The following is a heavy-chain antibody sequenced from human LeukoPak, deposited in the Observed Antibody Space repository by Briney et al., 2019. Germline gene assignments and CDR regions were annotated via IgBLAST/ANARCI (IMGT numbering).Heavy chain of an antibody. CDR3: ARELDYTNWFDP. CDR2: IYTSGST. V-gene: IGHV4-61*02. D-gene: IGHD4-11*01. Sequence: SQTLSLTCTVSGGSISSGSYYWSWVRQPAGKGLEWIGRIYTSGSTNYNPSLKSRVTISVDTSKNQFSLKLSSVTAADTAVYYCARELDYTNWFDPWGQGTLVTVSS. CDR1: GGSISSGSYY. J-gene: IGHJ5*02.